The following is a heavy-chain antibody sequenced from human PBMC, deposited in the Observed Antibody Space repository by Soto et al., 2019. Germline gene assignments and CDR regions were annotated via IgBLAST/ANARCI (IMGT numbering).Heavy chain of an antibody. CDR1: GFTFSSYA. CDR2: ISGSGGST. V-gene: IGHV3-23*01. J-gene: IGHJ3*02. Sequence: HPGGSLRLSCAASGFTFSSYAMSWVHQAPGKGLEWVSAISGSGGSTYYADSVKGRFTISRDNSKNTLYLQMNSLRAEDTAVYYCAKFGRYWVDSSGYRPIWGQGTMVTVSS. D-gene: IGHD3-22*01. CDR3: AKFGRYWVDSSGYRPI.